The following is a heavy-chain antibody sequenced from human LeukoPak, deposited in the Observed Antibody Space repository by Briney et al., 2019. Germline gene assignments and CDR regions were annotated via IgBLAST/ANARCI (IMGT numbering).Heavy chain of an antibody. J-gene: IGHJ1*01. V-gene: IGHV4-39*07. CDR1: GGSISSSSYY. CDR3: ARRAPIRPRFRAHGYFQH. Sequence: PSETLSLTCTVSGGSISSSSYYWGWIRQPPGKGLEWIGSIYYSGSTYYNPSLKSRVTISVDTSKNQFSLKLSSVTAADTAVYYCARRAPIRPRFRAHGYFQHWGQGTLVTVSS. CDR2: IYYSGST.